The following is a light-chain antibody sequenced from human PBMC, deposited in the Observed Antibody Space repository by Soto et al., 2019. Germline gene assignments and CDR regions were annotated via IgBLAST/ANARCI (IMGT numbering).Light chain of an antibody. CDR1: QSVSDNT. V-gene: IGKV3-20*01. J-gene: IGKJ1*01. Sequence: EIVLTQSPGTLSLSPGERATLSCRASQSVSDNTLVWYQQKPGQAPRVLIYGASSRATGIPERFSGSGFGTDFTLTISRLEPEDFAVYYCQQYGRSPRTLGQGTKVEIK. CDR2: GAS. CDR3: QQYGRSPRT.